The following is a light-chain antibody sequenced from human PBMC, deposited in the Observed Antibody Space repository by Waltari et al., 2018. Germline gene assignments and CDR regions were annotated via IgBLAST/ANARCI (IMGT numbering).Light chain of an antibody. CDR2: AAS. CDR1: QSISGY. CDR3: QQSYIMPLT. V-gene: IGKV1-39*01. Sequence: IQMTPSPSSLSATVGDRVTIPCRASQSISGYLNWYQQKPGKAPSLLIFAASSLQSGAPPRFSGSGSGTDFTLTISNLQPEDYATYYCQQSYIMPLTFGGGTKVEIK. J-gene: IGKJ4*01.